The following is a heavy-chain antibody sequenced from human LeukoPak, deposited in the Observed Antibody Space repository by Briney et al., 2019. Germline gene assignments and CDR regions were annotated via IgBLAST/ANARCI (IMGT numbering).Heavy chain of an antibody. Sequence: SGGSLRLSCAASGFSISGYWMHWVRQAPGKGLVWVSRINSDGSSTTYADSVEDRFTISRDNAKNTLYLQMSSLRADDTAVYYCARDGLGSSYYYWGQGTLVTVSS. CDR2: INSDGSST. D-gene: IGHD4-11*01. CDR1: GFSISGYW. J-gene: IGHJ4*02. CDR3: ARDGLGSSYYY. V-gene: IGHV3-74*01.